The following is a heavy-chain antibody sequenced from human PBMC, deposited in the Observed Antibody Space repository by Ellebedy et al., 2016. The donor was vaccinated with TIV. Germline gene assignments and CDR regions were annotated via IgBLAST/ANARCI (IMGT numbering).Heavy chain of an antibody. J-gene: IGHJ4*02. CDR3: ARGGSSGSSDY. CDR1: GFTFRSHG. CDR2: ISSDGSNK. D-gene: IGHD3-10*01. Sequence: GGSLRLSXVASGFTFRSHGIYWVRQAPGKGLEWVAVISSDGSNKYYADSVKGRFTISRDNSKNTLYLQMNSLRTDSMAVYYCARGGSSGSSDYWGQGTLVTVSS. V-gene: IGHV3-30*03.